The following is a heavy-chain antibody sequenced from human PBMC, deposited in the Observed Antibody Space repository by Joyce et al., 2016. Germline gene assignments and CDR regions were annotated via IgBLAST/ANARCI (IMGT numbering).Heavy chain of an antibody. CDR2: ISSSGGSI. D-gene: IGHD3-16*02. Sequence: EVQLVESGGGLVQPGGSLRLSWVGFGFTFSSYEMNWVRQAPGKGLEWVSYISSSGGSIYYADSVKGRFTISRDNAKNSLYLQMNSLRAEDTAVYYCARDPHDYIWGRYRTFDYWGQGTLVTVSS. CDR1: GFTFSSYE. V-gene: IGHV3-48*03. J-gene: IGHJ4*02. CDR3: ARDPHDYIWGRYRTFDY.